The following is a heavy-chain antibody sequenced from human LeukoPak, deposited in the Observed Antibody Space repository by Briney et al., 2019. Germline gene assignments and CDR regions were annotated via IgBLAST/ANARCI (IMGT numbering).Heavy chain of an antibody. CDR2: ISYDGSNK. Sequence: GGSLRLSCAASGFTFSSYAMHWVRQAPGKGLEWVAVISYDGSNKYYADSVKGRFTISRDNSKNTLYLQMNSLRAEDTAVYYCARERCNSQQWLESLCYYYGMDVWGQGTTVTVSS. CDR3: ARERCNSQQWLESLCYYYGMDV. J-gene: IGHJ6*02. D-gene: IGHD6-19*01. CDR1: GFTFSSYA. V-gene: IGHV3-30*04.